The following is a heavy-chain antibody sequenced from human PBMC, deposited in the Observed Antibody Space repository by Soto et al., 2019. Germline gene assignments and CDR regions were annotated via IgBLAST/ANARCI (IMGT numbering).Heavy chain of an antibody. Sequence: VGSLRLSCAASGFTFNTYGMTWVRQAPGKGLEWVSTVSGSGGGTYYADSVKGRFTISRVNSKNTMYLQMSNLRAEDTAVYFCARIGPYCGGDCYPDFDFWGLGTPVTVSS. CDR2: VSGSGGGT. J-gene: IGHJ4*02. CDR1: GFTFNTYG. V-gene: IGHV3-23*01. D-gene: IGHD2-21*02. CDR3: ARIGPYCGGDCYPDFDF.